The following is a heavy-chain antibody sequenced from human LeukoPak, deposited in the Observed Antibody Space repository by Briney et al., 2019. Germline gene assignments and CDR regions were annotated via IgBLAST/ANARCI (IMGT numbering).Heavy chain of an antibody. D-gene: IGHD1-26*01. Sequence: GGSLRLSCAASGFTFSDYYMSWIRQAPGKGLEWVSYISSSSSYTNYADSVKGRFTISRDNAENSLYLQMNSLRAEDTAVYYCARDYGAVAATRATGYWGQGTLVTVSS. J-gene: IGHJ4*02. CDR3: ARDYGAVAATRATGY. CDR2: ISSSSSYT. CDR1: GFTFSDYY. V-gene: IGHV3-11*06.